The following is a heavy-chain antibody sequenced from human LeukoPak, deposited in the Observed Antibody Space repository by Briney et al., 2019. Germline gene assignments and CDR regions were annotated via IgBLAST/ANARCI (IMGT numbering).Heavy chain of an antibody. J-gene: IGHJ3*02. V-gene: IGHV3-23*01. D-gene: IGHD3-22*01. CDR3: AKVRMITMIAYDAFDI. CDR1: GFTFRSYA. Sequence: PGGSRRLSCAASGFTFRSYAMSWVRQAPGKGLEWVSAISGSSSSTYYADSVKGRFSISRDNSKNTLYLQMNSLRAEDTAVYYCAKVRMITMIAYDAFDIWGQGTMVTVSS. CDR2: ISGSSSST.